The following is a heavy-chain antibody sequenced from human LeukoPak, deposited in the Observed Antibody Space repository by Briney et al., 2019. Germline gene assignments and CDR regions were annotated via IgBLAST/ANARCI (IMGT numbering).Heavy chain of an antibody. D-gene: IGHD3-16*01. V-gene: IGHV3-7*01. CDR2: IHDDGIVT. CDR3: ARGRGWVDH. CDR1: GFTFSRYS. Sequence: GGSLRLSCAVSGFTFSRYSINWVRQAPEKGLEWVANIHDDGIVTHYVDSVKGRFTISRDNARNSVNLQLNSLRVEDTALYYCARGRGWVDHWGQGTLVTVSS. J-gene: IGHJ4*02.